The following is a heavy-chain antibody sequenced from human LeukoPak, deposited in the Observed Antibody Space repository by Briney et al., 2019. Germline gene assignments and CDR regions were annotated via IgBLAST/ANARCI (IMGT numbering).Heavy chain of an antibody. J-gene: IGHJ6*03. V-gene: IGHV1-18*01. D-gene: IGHD6-19*01. CDR1: GYSFTSSG. Sequence: GASVKVSCKASGYSFTSSGISWVRQAPGQGLEWMGWISVYNGNTKYAQRFQGRVTMTTDTSTSTAYMELRSLRSDDTAVYYCARGYSSHRPYYYYYMDVWGKGTTVTVSS. CDR3: ARGYSSHRPYYYYYMDV. CDR2: ISVYNGNT.